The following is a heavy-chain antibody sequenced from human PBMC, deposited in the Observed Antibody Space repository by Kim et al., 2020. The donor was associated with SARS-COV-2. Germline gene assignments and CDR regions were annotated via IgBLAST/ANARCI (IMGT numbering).Heavy chain of an antibody. V-gene: IGHV6-1*01. J-gene: IGHJ4*02. CDR3: ARANIAARDFDY. Sequence: YAVSVKSRITTNPDTSKNQFSLQLNSVTPEDTAVYYCARANIAARDFDYWGQGTLVTVSS. D-gene: IGHD6-6*01.